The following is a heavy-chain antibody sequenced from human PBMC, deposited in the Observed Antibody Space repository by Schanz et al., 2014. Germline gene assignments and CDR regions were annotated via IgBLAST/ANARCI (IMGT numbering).Heavy chain of an antibody. CDR3: TRGGYSYALSAFDI. D-gene: IGHD5-18*01. V-gene: IGHV1-2*04. Sequence: QVQLVQSGPEVKKPGASVKVSCKASGYTFTGYYMHWVRQAPGQGLEWMGWINPNSGTTNYAQKFQGWVTMTRDTSISTAYMELSRLKSDDTALYYCTRGGYSYALSAFDIWGQGTMVTVSS. CDR2: INPNSGTT. CDR1: GYTFTGYY. J-gene: IGHJ3*02.